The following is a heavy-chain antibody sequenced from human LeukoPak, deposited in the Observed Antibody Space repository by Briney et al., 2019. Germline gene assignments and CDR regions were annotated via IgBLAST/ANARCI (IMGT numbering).Heavy chain of an antibody. V-gene: IGHV4-59*01. Sequence: SETLSLTCTVSGGSISSYYWSWIRQPPGKGLEWIGYIYYSGSTNYNPSLKSRVTIPVDTSKNQFSLKLSSVTAADTAVYYCASHLTYYYDSSGQPPDYWGQGTLVTVSS. D-gene: IGHD3-22*01. J-gene: IGHJ4*02. CDR3: ASHLTYYYDSSGQPPDY. CDR1: GGSISSYY. CDR2: IYYSGST.